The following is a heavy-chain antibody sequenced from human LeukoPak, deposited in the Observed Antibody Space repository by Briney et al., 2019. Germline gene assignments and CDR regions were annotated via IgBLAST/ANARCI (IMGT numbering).Heavy chain of an antibody. D-gene: IGHD5-24*01. CDR2: INPSDGST. J-gene: IGHJ4*02. V-gene: IGHV1-46*01. CDR3: ARKFDGYRLDY. Sequence: ASVKVSCKASGYTFTSYYIHWVRQAPGQGLEWMGIINPSDGSTSYAQKFQGRVTMTRDTSTSTVYMELSSLRSEGTAVYYCARKFDGYRLDYWGQGTLLTVSS. CDR1: GYTFTSYY.